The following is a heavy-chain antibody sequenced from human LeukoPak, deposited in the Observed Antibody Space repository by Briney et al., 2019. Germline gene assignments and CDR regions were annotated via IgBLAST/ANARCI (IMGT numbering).Heavy chain of an antibody. J-gene: IGHJ5*02. D-gene: IGHD2-2*02. Sequence: GESLKISCKGSGHSFTSYWIGWVRQVPGKGLEWMGIIYPGDSDTRYSPSFQGQVTISADKSSSTAYLQWSSLKASDTAMYYCARRGYCSSTSCYTRPQDNWFDPWGQGTLVTVSS. CDR3: ARRGYCSSTSCYTRPQDNWFDP. V-gene: IGHV5-51*01. CDR2: IYPGDSDT. CDR1: GHSFTSYW.